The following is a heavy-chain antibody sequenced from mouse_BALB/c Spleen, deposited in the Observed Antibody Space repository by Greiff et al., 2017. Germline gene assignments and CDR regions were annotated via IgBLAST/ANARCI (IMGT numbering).Heavy chain of an antibody. D-gene: IGHD2-4*01. V-gene: IGHV7-3*02. Sequence: EVKLMESGGGLVQPGGSLRLSCATSGFTFTDYYMSWVRQPPGKALEWLGFIRNKANGYTTEYSASVKGRFTISRDNSQSILYLQMNTLRAEDSATYYCARDRSTMITTFAYWGQGTLVTVSA. J-gene: IGHJ3*01. CDR3: ARDRSTMITTFAY. CDR2: IRNKANGYTT. CDR1: GFTFTDYY.